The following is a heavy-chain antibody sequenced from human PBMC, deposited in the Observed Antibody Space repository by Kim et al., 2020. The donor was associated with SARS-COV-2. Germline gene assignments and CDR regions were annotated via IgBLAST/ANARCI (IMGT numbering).Heavy chain of an antibody. J-gene: IGHJ4*03. V-gene: IGHV4-59*01. CDR3: ARGRGVSGSYRGYFDY. CDR1: GGSISSYY. D-gene: IGHD1-26*01. Sequence: SETLSLTCTVSGGSISSYYWSWIRQPPGKGLEWIGYIYYSGSTNYNPSLKSRVTISVDTSKNQFSLKLSSVTAADTAVYYCARGRGVSGSYRGYFDYWG. CDR2: IYYSGST.